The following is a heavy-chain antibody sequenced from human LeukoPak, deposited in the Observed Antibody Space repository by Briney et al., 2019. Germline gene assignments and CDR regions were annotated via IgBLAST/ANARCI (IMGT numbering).Heavy chain of an antibody. CDR3: ARTPAATCLVCYGMDV. V-gene: IGHV6-1*01. Sequence: SQTLSLTCAISGDSVSSNSAAWDWIRQSPSRGLEWLGRTYYRSKWYNDYAVSVKSRITINPDTSKNQFSLQLNSVTPEDTAVYYCARTPAATCLVCYGMDVWGQGTTVTVSS. CDR1: GDSVSSNSAA. D-gene: IGHD2-15*01. CDR2: TYYRSKWYN. J-gene: IGHJ6*02.